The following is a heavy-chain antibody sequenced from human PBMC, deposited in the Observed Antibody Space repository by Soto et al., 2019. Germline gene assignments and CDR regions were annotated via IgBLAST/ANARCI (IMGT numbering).Heavy chain of an antibody. CDR3: XRFRXXAAGTPYYYXMDV. J-gene: IGHJ6*02. Sequence: SEILSLTCTVSGGSISSYYWSWIRQPPGKGLEWIGYIYYSGSTNYNPSLKSRVTISVDTSKNQFSLKLSSVTAADTAVYYCXRFRXXAAGTPYYYXMDVWGQGTTVTVSS. CDR1: GGSISSYY. D-gene: IGHD6-13*01. V-gene: IGHV4-59*01. CDR2: IYYSGST.